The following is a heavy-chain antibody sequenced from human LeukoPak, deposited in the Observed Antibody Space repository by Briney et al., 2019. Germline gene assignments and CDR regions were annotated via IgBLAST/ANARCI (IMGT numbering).Heavy chain of an antibody. CDR3: ARETVVVVPAAIDLSTFDI. V-gene: IGHV4-4*07. CDR2: IYTTGST. D-gene: IGHD2-2*01. J-gene: IGHJ3*02. CDR1: GGSISSYY. Sequence: PSETLSLTCTVSGGSISSYYWSWIRQPAGKGLEWIGRIYTTGSTNYNPSLKSRLIMSVDTPKNQFSLKLSSVTAADTAVYYCARETVVVVPAAIDLSTFDIWGQGTMVTVSS.